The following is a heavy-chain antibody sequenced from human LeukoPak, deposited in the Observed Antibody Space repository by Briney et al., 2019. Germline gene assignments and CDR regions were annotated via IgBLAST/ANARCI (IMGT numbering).Heavy chain of an antibody. D-gene: IGHD2-2*01. CDR3: ARLAVPADKGAFDI. CDR2: ISTTGTT. V-gene: IGHV4-4*07. J-gene: IGHJ3*02. Sequence: SETLSLTCTVSGASMTSYYWSWIRQPAGQGLEWIGRISTTGTTHYNPSLKGQVTMSLDTSKNHFSLKLTSVTAADTAVYHCARLAVPADKGAFDIWAHGTLVTVSS. CDR1: GASMTSYY.